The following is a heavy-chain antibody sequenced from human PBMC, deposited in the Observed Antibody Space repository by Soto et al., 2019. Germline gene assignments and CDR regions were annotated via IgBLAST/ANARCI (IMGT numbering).Heavy chain of an antibody. J-gene: IGHJ5*02. Sequence: PGGSLRLSCAASGFTFSSYAMHWVRQAPGKGLEWVAVISYDGSNKYYADSVKGRFTISRDISKNTLYLQMTSLRAEDTAVYDCARRRVYESFFDHWGQGTLVTVSS. D-gene: IGHD2-8*01. CDR3: ARRRVYESFFDH. V-gene: IGHV3-30-3*01. CDR1: GFTFSSYA. CDR2: ISYDGSNK.